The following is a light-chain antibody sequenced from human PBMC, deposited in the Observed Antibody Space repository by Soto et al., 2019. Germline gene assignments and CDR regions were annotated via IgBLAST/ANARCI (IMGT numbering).Light chain of an antibody. V-gene: IGLV2-14*01. CDR3: SSYTTSSTYV. CDR1: SSDVGGYNY. Sequence: QSALTQPASVSGSPGQSITISCTGTSSDVGGYNYVSWYQQHPGQAPKLMVSDGRNRPSGVSNRFSGSKSGNTASLTISGLQTEDEADYYCSSYTTSSTYVFGTGTKVTVL. CDR2: DGR. J-gene: IGLJ1*01.